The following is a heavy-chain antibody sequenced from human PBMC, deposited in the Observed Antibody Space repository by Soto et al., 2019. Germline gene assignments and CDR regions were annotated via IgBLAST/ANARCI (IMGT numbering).Heavy chain of an antibody. Sequence: EVQLVESGGGLVQPGGSRRLSCAASGLTFSSYWRHGVRQAPGKGLVWVSSISTDASSTSYADPVKGRFTISRDNAKNTLYLQMNSVRAEDTAVYYCARLPNKSPQNWGQGTLVIVSP. V-gene: IGHV3-74*01. CDR2: ISTDASST. CDR3: ARLPNKSPQN. CDR1: GLTFSSYW. J-gene: IGHJ1*01.